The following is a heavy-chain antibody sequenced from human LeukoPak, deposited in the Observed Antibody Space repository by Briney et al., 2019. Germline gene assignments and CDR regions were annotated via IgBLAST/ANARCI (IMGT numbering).Heavy chain of an antibody. CDR3: ASYPRSISTPPFDF. D-gene: IGHD2-2*01. J-gene: IGHJ4*02. CDR1: GYIFTAQY. V-gene: IGHV1-2*02. Sequence: ASVKVSCKASGYIFTAQYMHWVRQAPGQGVEGMGWINPSNGDTQYAQSFLGRVTMTRDTSTTTAYMELSSLRSDDTAVYFCASYPRSISTPPFDFWGQGTPVIVSS. CDR2: INPSNGDT.